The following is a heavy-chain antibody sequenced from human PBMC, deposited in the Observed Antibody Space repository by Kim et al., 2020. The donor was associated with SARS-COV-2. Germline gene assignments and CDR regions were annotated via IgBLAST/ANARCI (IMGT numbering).Heavy chain of an antibody. CDR1: GGSFSGYY. D-gene: IGHD3-10*01. CDR3: ARAPSYYYGSGATTKYFQH. CDR2: INHSGST. V-gene: IGHV4-34*01. Sequence: SETLSLTCAVYGGSFSGYYWSWIRQPPGKGLEWIGEINHSGSTNYNPSLKSRVTISVDTSKNQFSLKLSSVTAADTAVYYCARAPSYYYGSGATTKYFQHWGQGTLVTVSS. J-gene: IGHJ1*01.